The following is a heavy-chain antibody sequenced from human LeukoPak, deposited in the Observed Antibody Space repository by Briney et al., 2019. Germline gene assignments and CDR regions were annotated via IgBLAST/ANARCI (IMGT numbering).Heavy chain of an antibody. V-gene: IGHV3-30*03. D-gene: IGHD5-12*01. CDR3: ARAQGRDGYNFPGGIRNHFDY. CDR1: GFTFSSYG. J-gene: IGHJ4*02. CDR2: ISYDGSNK. Sequence: GGSLRLSCAASGFTFSSYGMHWVRQAPGKGLEWVAVISYDGSNKYYADSVKGRFTISRDNSKNTLYLQMNSLGAEDTAVYYCARAQGRDGYNFPGGIRNHFDYWGQGTLVTVSS.